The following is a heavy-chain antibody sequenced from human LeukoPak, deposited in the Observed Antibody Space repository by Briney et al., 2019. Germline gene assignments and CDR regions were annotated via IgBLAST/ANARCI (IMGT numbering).Heavy chain of an antibody. CDR3: ARGTVTIGYFDY. D-gene: IGHD4-11*01. V-gene: IGHV3-53*01. J-gene: IGHJ4*02. CDR2: IYSGGST. CDR1: GFSASSNY. Sequence: GGSLRLSCTASGFSASSNYMSWVRQAPGKGREGGSVIYSGGSTDYADPVKGRFTISRDNSKNTVYLQMNSLRAEDTAIYYCARGTVTIGYFDYWGQGTLVTVSS.